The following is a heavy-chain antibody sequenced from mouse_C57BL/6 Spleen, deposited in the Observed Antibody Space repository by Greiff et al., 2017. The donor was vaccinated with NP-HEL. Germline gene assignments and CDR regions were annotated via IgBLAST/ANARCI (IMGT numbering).Heavy chain of an antibody. Sequence: EVKLMESGPGLVKPSQSLSLTCSVTGYSITSGYYWNWIRQFPGNKLEWMGYISYDGSNNYNPSLKNRISITRDTSKNQFCLKLNSVTTEDTATYYCARASNWFAYWGQGTLVTVSA. CDR2: ISYDGSN. CDR1: GYSITSGYY. J-gene: IGHJ3*01. D-gene: IGHD2-5*01. CDR3: ARASNWFAY. V-gene: IGHV3-6*01.